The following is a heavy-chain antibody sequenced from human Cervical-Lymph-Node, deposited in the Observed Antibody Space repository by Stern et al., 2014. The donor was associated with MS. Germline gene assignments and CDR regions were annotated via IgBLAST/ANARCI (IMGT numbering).Heavy chain of an antibody. D-gene: IGHD3-9*01. V-gene: IGHV1-69*17. CDR2: IIPIFGIA. CDR3: ASTVRYFDWLPLDY. CDR1: GGTFSSYA. Sequence: VQLVESGAEVKKPGSSGKVSCKASGGTFSSYAISWVRQAPGQGLEWMGGIIPIFGIANYAQKFQGRVTITADKSTSTAYMELSSLRSEDTAVYYCASTVRYFDWLPLDYWGQGTLVTVSS. J-gene: IGHJ4*02.